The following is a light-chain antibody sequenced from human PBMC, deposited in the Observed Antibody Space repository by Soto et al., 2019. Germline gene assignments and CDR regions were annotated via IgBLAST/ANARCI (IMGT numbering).Light chain of an antibody. J-gene: IGLJ1*01. V-gene: IGLV2-11*01. CDR1: SSDVGGYNF. CDR3: CSYVGSYTSYV. CDR2: DVT. Sequence: QPVLTQPRSVSGSPGQSVTISCTGTSSDVGGYNFVSWYQKHPGKAPKFMIYDVTKRPSGVPDRFSGSKSGNTASLTISGLQAEDEADYYCCSYVGSYTSYVFGTGTKVTVL.